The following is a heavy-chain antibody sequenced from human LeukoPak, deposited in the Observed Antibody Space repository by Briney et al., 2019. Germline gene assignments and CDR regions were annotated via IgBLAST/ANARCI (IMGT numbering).Heavy chain of an antibody. Sequence: SETLSLTCAVSGYSISSGYYWGWIRQPPGKGLEWIGIIYHSGSTYYNPSLKSRVTISVDTSKNQFSLKLSSVTAADTAVYYCARSRPDYGGNSGDFDYWGQGTLVTVSS. CDR3: ARSRPDYGGNSGDFDY. D-gene: IGHD4-23*01. J-gene: IGHJ4*02. CDR2: IYHSGST. V-gene: IGHV4-38-2*01. CDR1: GYSISSGYY.